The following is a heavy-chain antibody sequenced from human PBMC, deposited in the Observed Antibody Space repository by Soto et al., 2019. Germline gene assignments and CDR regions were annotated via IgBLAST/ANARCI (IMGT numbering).Heavy chain of an antibody. CDR1: GFTFSSYA. D-gene: IGHD3-22*01. Sequence: SLRLSCAASGFTFSSYAMTWVRQAPGKGLEWVSVISGSGGSTYFADSVKGRFTISRDNSKNTLYLQMSSLRAEDTALYYCAKEYDSSGYYLDYWGQGTLVTVSS. V-gene: IGHV3-23*01. CDR3: AKEYDSSGYYLDY. J-gene: IGHJ4*02. CDR2: ISGSGGST.